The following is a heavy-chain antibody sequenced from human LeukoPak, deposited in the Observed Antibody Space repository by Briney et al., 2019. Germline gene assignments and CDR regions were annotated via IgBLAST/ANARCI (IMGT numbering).Heavy chain of an antibody. CDR3: ARVRGGRASDSDFDY. V-gene: IGHV4-59*12. Sequence: SETLSLTCTVSGGSISGYYWSWIRQPPGKGLEWIGYIHYTGSTKYNPSLKSRVTISLDTSKNQFSLKLSSVTAADTAVYYCARVRGGRASDSDFDYWGQGTLVTVSS. CDR1: GGSISGYY. J-gene: IGHJ4*02. D-gene: IGHD3-10*01. CDR2: IHYTGST.